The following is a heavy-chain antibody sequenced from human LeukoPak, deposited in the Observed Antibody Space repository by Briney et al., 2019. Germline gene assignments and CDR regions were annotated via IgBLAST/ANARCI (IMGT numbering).Heavy chain of an antibody. J-gene: IGHJ5*02. D-gene: IGHD1-26*01. CDR2: MNPNSGNT. CDR1: GYTFTSYD. CDR3: ARDWLAGARRGLNSFDP. Sequence: GASVKVSCKPSGYTFTSYDINWLRQATGQGREWMGWMNPNSGNTGYAQKFQGRVTMTRKTSISTAYMELSSLRSEDTAVYYCARDWLAGARRGLNSFDPWGQGTLVTVSS. V-gene: IGHV1-8*01.